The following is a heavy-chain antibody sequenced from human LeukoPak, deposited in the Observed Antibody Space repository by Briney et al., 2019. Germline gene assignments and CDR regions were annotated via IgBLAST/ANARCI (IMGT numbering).Heavy chain of an antibody. CDR1: GGSISSYY. D-gene: IGHD3-22*01. V-gene: IGHV4-4*07. Sequence: PSETLSLTRTVSGGSISSYYWSWIRQPAGKGLEWVGRIYTSGSTNYNPSLKSRVTISVDTSKNQFSLKLSSVTAADTAVYYCARAPANYYDSSGYYYFDYWGQGTLVTVSS. J-gene: IGHJ4*02. CDR2: IYTSGST. CDR3: ARAPANYYDSSGYYYFDY.